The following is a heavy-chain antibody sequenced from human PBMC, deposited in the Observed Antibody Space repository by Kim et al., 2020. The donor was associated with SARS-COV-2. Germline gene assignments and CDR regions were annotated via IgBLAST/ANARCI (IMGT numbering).Heavy chain of an antibody. CDR3: LKGGWGWIWDY. CDR2: IDGSDGTT. V-gene: IGHV3-23*01. Sequence: GGSLRLSCTMSGFTFTGHAMSWVRQAPGKGLEWVSSIDGSDGTTYYVDPVKGRFSISRDDSKNTLYLQMSALRADDTAAYYCLKGGWGWIWDYWGQGTLVTVSS. J-gene: IGHJ4*02. CDR1: GFTFTGHA. D-gene: IGHD2-21*01.